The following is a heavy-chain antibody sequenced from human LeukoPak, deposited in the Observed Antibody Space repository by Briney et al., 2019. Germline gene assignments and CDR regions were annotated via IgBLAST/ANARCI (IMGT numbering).Heavy chain of an antibody. V-gene: IGHV3-66*01. J-gene: IGHJ4*02. CDR1: GFTFSTYG. CDR3: ARDRGYLGN. Sequence: PGGSLRLSCAAPGFTFSTYGMSWVRQAPGKGLDWVSVSYGGGNTHYADSVKGRFTISRDNSKNTLFLQMNSLRAEDTAVYYCARDRGYLGNWGQGTLVTVSS. CDR2: SYGGGNT. D-gene: IGHD3-10*01.